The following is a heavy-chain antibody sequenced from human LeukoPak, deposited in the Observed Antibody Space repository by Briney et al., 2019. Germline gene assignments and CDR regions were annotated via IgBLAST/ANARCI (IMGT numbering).Heavy chain of an antibody. D-gene: IGHD2-2*01. CDR1: GGTFSSYA. V-gene: IGHV1-69*13. CDR2: IIPIFGTA. J-gene: IGHJ6*03. CDR3: ARDEKDPAALPSYYYYYMDV. Sequence: ASVKVSCKASGGTFSSYAISWVRQAPGQGLEWMGGIIPIFGTANYAQKFQGRVTITADESTSTAYMELSSLRSEDTAVYYCARDEKDPAALPSYYYYYMDVWGKGTTVTVSS.